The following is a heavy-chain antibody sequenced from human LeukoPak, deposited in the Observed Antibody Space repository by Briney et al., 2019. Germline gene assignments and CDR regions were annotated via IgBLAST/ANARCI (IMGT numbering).Heavy chain of an antibody. J-gene: IGHJ4*02. V-gene: IGHV4-39*07. CDR3: ASSGQGGFDY. CDR2: IYYSGST. Sequence: SETLSLTCTVSGGSISSSSYYWGWIRQPPGKGLEWIGSIYYSGSTNYNPSLKSRVTISVDTSKNQFSLKLSSVTAADTAVYYCASSGQGGFDYWGQGTLVTVSS. CDR1: GGSISSSSYY. D-gene: IGHD2-15*01.